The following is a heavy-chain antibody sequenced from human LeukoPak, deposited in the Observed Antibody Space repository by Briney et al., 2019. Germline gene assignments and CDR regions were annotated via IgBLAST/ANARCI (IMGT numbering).Heavy chain of an antibody. CDR3: ARDQGSMIVVRTTTWYFDL. D-gene: IGHD3-22*01. CDR1: AFTFSNSW. CDR2: INQDGSNI. V-gene: IGHV3-7*01. Sequence: PGGSLRLSCAASAFTFSNSWMSWVRQAPGKGLEWVANINQDGSNIYYVDSVKGRFTISRDNAKNSLYLQINSLRAEDTAVYYCARDQGSMIVVRTTTWYFDLWGRGTLVTVSS. J-gene: IGHJ2*01.